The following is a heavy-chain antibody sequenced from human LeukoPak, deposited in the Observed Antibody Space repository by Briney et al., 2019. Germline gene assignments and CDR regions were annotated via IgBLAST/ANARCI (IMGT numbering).Heavy chain of an antibody. CDR3: ARTTRMGYYFDY. CDR2: IYYSGST. D-gene: IGHD4-17*01. V-gene: IGHV4-39*07. J-gene: IGHJ4*02. CDR1: GGSISSYY. Sequence: SETLSLTRTVSGGSISSYYWSWIRQPPGKGLEWIGSIYYSGSTYYNPSLKSRVAISVDTSKNQFSLKLSSVTAADTAVYYCARTTRMGYYFDYWGQGTLVTVSS.